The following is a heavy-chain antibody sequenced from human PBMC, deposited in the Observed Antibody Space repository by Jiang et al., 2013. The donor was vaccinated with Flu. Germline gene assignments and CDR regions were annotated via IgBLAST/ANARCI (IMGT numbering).Heavy chain of an antibody. J-gene: IGHJ4*02. CDR1: GFTFSSYG. CDR3: ARSYYDFWSGYYSALLFDY. Sequence: VQLVESGGGVVQPGRSLRLSCAASGFTFSSYGMHWVRQAPGKGLEWVAVIWYGGSNKYYADSVKGRFTISRDNSKNTLYLQMNSLRAEDTAVYYCARSYYDFWSGYYSALLFDYWGQGTLVTVSS. V-gene: IGHV3-33*01. D-gene: IGHD3-3*01. CDR2: IWYGGSNK.